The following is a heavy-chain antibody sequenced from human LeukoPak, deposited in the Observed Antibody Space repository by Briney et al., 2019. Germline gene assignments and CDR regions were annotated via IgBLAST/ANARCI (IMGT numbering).Heavy chain of an antibody. V-gene: IGHV4-39*07. CDR3: AGLLGYCSGNRCPSSANYYYYLDV. CDR2: IYYSGNS. CDR1: GGSFSGYY. J-gene: IGHJ6*03. Sequence: SETLSLTCAVCGGSFSGYYWGWIRQPPGRGLEGSGSIYYSGNSYYNPSLKGRVTMSIDTSENQFSLKVNSVTAADTAVYYCAGLLGYCSGNRCPSSANYYYYLDVWGKGTMVTVSS. D-gene: IGHD2-15*01.